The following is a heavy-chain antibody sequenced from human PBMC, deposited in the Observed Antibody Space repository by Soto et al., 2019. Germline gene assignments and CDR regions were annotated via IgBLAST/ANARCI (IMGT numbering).Heavy chain of an antibody. Sequence: QVQLVQSGAEVMKPGASVKVSCKASGYTFARYGISWVRQAPGQGLEWMGWISTYNSNTNYARKFQGRVSLTTDTPTNTAYMELRSLTPDDTALYYCARDYEGAFDIWGQGTMVTVSS. V-gene: IGHV1-18*01. CDR2: ISTYNSNT. CDR1: GYTFARYG. D-gene: IGHD5-12*01. CDR3: ARDYEGAFDI. J-gene: IGHJ3*02.